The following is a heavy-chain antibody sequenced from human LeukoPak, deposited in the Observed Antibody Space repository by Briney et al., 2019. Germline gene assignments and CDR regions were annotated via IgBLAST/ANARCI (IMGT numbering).Heavy chain of an antibody. Sequence: PGGSLRLSCAASGFTFSSNWMHWVRQAPGKGLVGVSRINEDGRTTNYADSVKGRFTISRDTAKNTLYLQMNSLRAEDTAVYYCVRDLGGRSGHWGQGTLVTVSS. D-gene: IGHD1-26*01. CDR3: VRDLGGRSGH. CDR1: GFTFSSNW. V-gene: IGHV3-74*01. J-gene: IGHJ4*02. CDR2: INEDGRTT.